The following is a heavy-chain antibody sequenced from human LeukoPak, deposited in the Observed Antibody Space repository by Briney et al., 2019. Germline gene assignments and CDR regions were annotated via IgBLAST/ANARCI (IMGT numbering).Heavy chain of an antibody. CDR2: LSSSGSAL. Sequence: KSGGSLRLSCAASGFTFSSYEMTWVRQAPGKGLEWIAYLSSSGSALSYADSVKGRFTIARDNAKNSVYLEMNSLRADDTSVYYCARSARLMKGVVEVTALDDWGQGTLVTVSS. J-gene: IGHJ4*02. V-gene: IGHV3-48*03. CDR1: GFTFSSYE. CDR3: ARSARLMKGVVEVTALDD. D-gene: IGHD3-3*01.